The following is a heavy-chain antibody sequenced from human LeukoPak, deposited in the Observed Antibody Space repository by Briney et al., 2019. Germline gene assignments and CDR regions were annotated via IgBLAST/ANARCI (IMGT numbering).Heavy chain of an antibody. CDR2: ISAYNGNT. V-gene: IGHV1-18*01. CDR1: GYTFTSYG. J-gene: IGHJ3*02. CDR3: ARVIVGATPSAFDI. Sequence: ASVKVSCKASGYTFTSYGISWVRQAPGQGLERMGWISAYNGNTNYAQKLQGRVTMTTDTSTSTAYMELRSLRSDDTAVYYCARVIVGATPSAFDIWGQGTVVTVSS. D-gene: IGHD1-26*01.